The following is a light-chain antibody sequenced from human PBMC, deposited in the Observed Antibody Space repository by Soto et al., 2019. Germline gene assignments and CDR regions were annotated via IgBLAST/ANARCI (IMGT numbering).Light chain of an antibody. CDR3: QHTYLSPWK. J-gene: IGKJ1*01. Sequence: DIQVTQSPSSLSASVGQTVSISCRASQDIRDYLNWYQVKVGEAPNLLVSAASALRQGVSSRFRGWGSGTDFTRIISPLQPEDAAGYFGQHTYLSPWKFGQGTRVEMK. CDR1: QDIRDY. V-gene: IGKV1-39*01. CDR2: AAS.